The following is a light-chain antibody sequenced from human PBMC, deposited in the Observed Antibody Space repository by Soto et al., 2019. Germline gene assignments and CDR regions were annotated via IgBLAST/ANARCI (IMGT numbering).Light chain of an antibody. Sequence: EIVLTQSPGTLSLSPGERATLSCRVSQSVSSSYLAWYQQKPGQAPRLLIYGASSRATGIPDRFSGSGSGTDFTLTISSLEPEDFAVYDCQQYNNWPRTFGQGTKVEIK. CDR2: GAS. J-gene: IGKJ1*01. V-gene: IGKV3-20*01. CDR1: QSVSSSY. CDR3: QQYNNWPRT.